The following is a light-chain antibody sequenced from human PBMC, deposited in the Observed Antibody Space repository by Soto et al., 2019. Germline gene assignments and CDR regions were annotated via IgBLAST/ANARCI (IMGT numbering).Light chain of an antibody. CDR2: DVS. CDR3: SSYTSSSTYV. CDR1: SSDVGGYNY. V-gene: IGLV2-14*01. Sequence: QSALTQPASVSGSPGQSITISCTGTSSDVGGYNYVSWYQQHPGTAPKLMIYDVSNRPSGVSNRFSGSKSGNTASLTISGLQAEDEADYYCSSYTSSSTYVFGTGT. J-gene: IGLJ1*01.